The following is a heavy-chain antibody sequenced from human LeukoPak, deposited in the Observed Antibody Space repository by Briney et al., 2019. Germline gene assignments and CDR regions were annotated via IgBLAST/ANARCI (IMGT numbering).Heavy chain of an antibody. CDR3: ARVNYYDSSGSDEAYFDY. D-gene: IGHD3-22*01. Sequence: GASVTVSCKASVYTFTVYYMHWVRQAPGQGLEWMGWINPNSGGTNYAQKFQGRVAMTRDTSISTAYMELSRLRSDDTAVYYCARVNYYDSSGSDEAYFDYWGQGTLVTVSS. CDR1: VYTFTVYY. V-gene: IGHV1-2*02. J-gene: IGHJ4*02. CDR2: INPNSGGT.